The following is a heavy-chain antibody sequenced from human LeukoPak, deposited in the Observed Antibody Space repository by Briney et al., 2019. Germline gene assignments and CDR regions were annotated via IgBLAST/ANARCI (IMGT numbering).Heavy chain of an antibody. D-gene: IGHD6-19*01. CDR1: GGSISGYF. Sequence: SETLSLTCTVSGGSISGYFWTWSRQPPGKGLEWIGYMYHSGGTDYNPSLKSRVTISVDMSKNQFSLRLSAVTAADTAVYYCARGGWYFAYWGQGTLVTVSS. V-gene: IGHV4-59*01. CDR3: ARGGWYFAY. CDR2: MYHSGGT. J-gene: IGHJ4*02.